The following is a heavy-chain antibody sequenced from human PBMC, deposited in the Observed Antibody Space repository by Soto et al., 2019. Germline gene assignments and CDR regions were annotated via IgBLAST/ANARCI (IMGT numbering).Heavy chain of an antibody. CDR3: ARVPPSQXYYDPDAFDI. J-gene: IGHJ3*02. V-gene: IGHV1-18*01. CDR1: GYTFTSYG. CDR2: ISAYNGNT. Sequence: GASVKVSCKASGYTFTSYGISWVRQAPGQGLEWMGWISAYNGNTNYAQKLQGRVTMTTDTSTSTAYMELRSLRSDDTAVYYCARVPPSQXYYDPDAFDIWGQGTMVTVSS. D-gene: IGHD3-22*01.